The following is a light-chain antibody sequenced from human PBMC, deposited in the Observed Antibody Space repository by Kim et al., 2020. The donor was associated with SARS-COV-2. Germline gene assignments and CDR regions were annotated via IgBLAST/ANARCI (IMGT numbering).Light chain of an antibody. CDR3: QQYNEWPPGA. Sequence: SPGERATLSCRASQSVTGNLAWYQQKPGQAPRLLFYGASTRATGIPARFSGSGFGTEFTLTISSLQSEDFAVYYCQQYNEWPPGAFGQGTKVDIK. J-gene: IGKJ1*01. CDR2: GAS. CDR1: QSVTGN. V-gene: IGKV3-15*01.